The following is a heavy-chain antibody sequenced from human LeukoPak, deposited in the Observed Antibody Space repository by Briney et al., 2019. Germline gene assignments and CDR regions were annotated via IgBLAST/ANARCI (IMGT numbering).Heavy chain of an antibody. V-gene: IGHV4-39*02. CDR2: VYYGRSP. CDR1: GNSISRSTYY. J-gene: IGHJ4*02. CDR3: ARSSGTGTFSY. D-gene: IGHD6-25*01. Sequence: PSETLSLTCTVSGNSISRSTYYWAWIRQPPGKGLEWIGSVYYGRSPYFNPSLESRATISVDTSKNHFSLKMSSVTAADTAVYYCARSSGTGTFSYWGQGTLVTVSS.